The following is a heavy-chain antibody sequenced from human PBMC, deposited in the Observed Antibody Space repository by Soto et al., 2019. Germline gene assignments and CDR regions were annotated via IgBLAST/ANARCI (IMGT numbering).Heavy chain of an antibody. CDR2: ISYDGSNK. V-gene: IGHV3-30*18. J-gene: IGHJ3*02. CDR1: GFTFSSYG. Sequence: GGSLRLSCAASGFTFSSYGMHWVRQAPGKGLEWVAVISYDGSNKYYADSVKGRFTISRDNSKNTLYLQMNSLRAEDTAVYYCAKTLWYYDSSGYYPDAFDIWGQGTMVTVSS. CDR3: AKTLWYYDSSGYYPDAFDI. D-gene: IGHD3-22*01.